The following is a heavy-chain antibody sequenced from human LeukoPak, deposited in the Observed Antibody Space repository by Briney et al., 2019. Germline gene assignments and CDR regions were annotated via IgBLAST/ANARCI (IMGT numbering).Heavy chain of an antibody. CDR3: ARDQCKYDGNYRYYQHMDV. D-gene: IGHD1-7*01. CDR1: GGSISSYY. V-gene: IGHV4-4*07. CDR2: ISNSGSN. Sequence: PSETLSLTCTVSGGSISSYYWSWIRQPAGKGLEWIGRISNSGSNNYNPSLKSRVTMSVDTSKNQVSLKLSAVTAADTAVYYCARDQCKYDGNYRYYQHMDVWGKGTTVTVSS. J-gene: IGHJ6*03.